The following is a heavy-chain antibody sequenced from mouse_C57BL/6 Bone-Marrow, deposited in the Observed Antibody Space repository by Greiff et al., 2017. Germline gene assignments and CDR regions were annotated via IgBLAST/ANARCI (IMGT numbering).Heavy chain of an antibody. Sequence: QVQLQQSGPELVKPGASVKISCKASGYAFSSSWMNWVKQRPGKGLEWIGRIYPGDGDTNYNGKFKGKATLTADKSSSTAYMQLSSLTSEDSAVYFCARDYGSSFWFAYWGQGTLVTVSA. CDR2: IYPGDGDT. V-gene: IGHV1-82*01. CDR1: GYAFSSSW. J-gene: IGHJ3*01. D-gene: IGHD1-1*01. CDR3: ARDYGSSFWFAY.